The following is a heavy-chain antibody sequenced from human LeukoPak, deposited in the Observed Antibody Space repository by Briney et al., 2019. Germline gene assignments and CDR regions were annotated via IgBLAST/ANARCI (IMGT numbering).Heavy chain of an antibody. CDR3: VRDRGYCSGGTCYALWDY. V-gene: IGHV3-7*01. CDR2: IKEDGGEK. J-gene: IGHJ4*02. D-gene: IGHD2-15*01. Sequence: GGSLRLSCAASGFTFSNYWMAWVRQAPGKGLEWVAHIKEDGGEKHYVDPVKGRFTISRDNAKNSLYLQMNSLRAEDTAMYYCVRDRGYCSGGTCYALWDYWGQGTLVTVSS. CDR1: GFTFSNYW.